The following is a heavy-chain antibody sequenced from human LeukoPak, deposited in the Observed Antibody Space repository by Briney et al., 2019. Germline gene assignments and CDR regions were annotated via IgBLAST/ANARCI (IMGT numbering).Heavy chain of an antibody. CDR2: IYTSGST. J-gene: IGHJ1*01. CDR1: GGSISSYY. V-gene: IGHV4-4*07. Sequence: PSETLSLTCTVSGGSISSYYWSWIRQPAGKGLEWIGRIYTSGSTNYNPSLKSRVTISVDTSKNQFSLKLSSVTTADTAVYYCARQAFCSSTSCYPFQHWGQGTLVTVSS. CDR3: ARQAFCSSTSCYPFQH. D-gene: IGHD2-2*01.